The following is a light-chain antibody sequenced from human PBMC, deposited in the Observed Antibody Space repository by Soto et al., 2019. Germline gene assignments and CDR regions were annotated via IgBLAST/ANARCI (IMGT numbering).Light chain of an antibody. CDR1: SGDLGHNY. CDR3: SSYTSRGV. J-gene: IGLJ3*02. Sequence: QSALTQPASVSGSPGQSITISCTGTSGDLGHNYVSWYQQHAGKVPNLIIYEATIRPSGVSARFSGSKSGHTASLTISGLQAEDEADYYGSSYTSRGVFGGGTKLTVL. CDR2: EAT. V-gene: IGLV2-14*01.